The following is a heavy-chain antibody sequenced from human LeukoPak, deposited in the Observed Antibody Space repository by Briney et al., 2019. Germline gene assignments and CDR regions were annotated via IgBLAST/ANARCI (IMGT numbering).Heavy chain of an antibody. Sequence: ASVKVSCKASGYTFTGYYMHWVRQAPGQGLEWMGWINPNSGGTKYAQGFQGRVTMTRDTSINTASMEMTRLKSDDTAVYYCARDRLSLSSPGYYYYGMDVWGQGTTVTVSS. J-gene: IGHJ6*02. CDR2: INPNSGGT. CDR1: GYTFTGYY. D-gene: IGHD6-13*01. CDR3: ARDRLSLSSPGYYYYGMDV. V-gene: IGHV1-2*02.